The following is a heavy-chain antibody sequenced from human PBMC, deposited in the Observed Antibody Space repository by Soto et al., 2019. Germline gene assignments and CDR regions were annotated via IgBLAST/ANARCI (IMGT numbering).Heavy chain of an antibody. J-gene: IGHJ4*02. Sequence: QVQLVESGGGVVQPGRSLRLSCAASEFTFSSCGKHWVRQAPGKGQDWVAVISYDGSNKYYADSVKGRFTISRDNSKNTLYLQMNSLRDEDTAVYYCAKVGRDGGFDYWGQGTLVTVSS. D-gene: IGHD3-16*01. CDR2: ISYDGSNK. CDR3: AKVGRDGGFDY. V-gene: IGHV3-30*18. CDR1: EFTFSSCG.